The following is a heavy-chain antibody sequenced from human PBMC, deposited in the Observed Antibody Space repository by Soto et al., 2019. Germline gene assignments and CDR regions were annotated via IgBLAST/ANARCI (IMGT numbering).Heavy chain of an antibody. CDR2: MNPNSGNT. Sequence: QVQLVQSGAEVKKPGASVKVSCKASGYTFTSYDINWVRQATGQGLEWMGWMNPNSGNTGYAQKFQGRVTMTRNTSISTAYMDLSSLRSEDTDVYYCARADYSRACSRHYYYGMDVWGQGTTVTVSS. CDR3: ARADYSRACSRHYYYGMDV. CDR1: GYTFTSYD. J-gene: IGHJ6*02. V-gene: IGHV1-8*01. D-gene: IGHD6-13*01.